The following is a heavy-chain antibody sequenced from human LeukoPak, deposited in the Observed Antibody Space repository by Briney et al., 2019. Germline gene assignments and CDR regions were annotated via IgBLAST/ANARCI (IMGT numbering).Heavy chain of an antibody. CDR1: GFTFSSYS. CDR3: ARDLDYGDYVTFDP. V-gene: IGHV3-48*04. D-gene: IGHD4-17*01. Sequence: GGSLRLSCAASGFTFSSYSMNWVRQAPGKGLEWVSYISSSSSTIYYADSVKGRFTISRDNAKNSLYLQMNSLRAEDTAVYYCARDLDYGDYVTFDPWGQGTLVTVSS. CDR2: ISSSSSTI. J-gene: IGHJ5*02.